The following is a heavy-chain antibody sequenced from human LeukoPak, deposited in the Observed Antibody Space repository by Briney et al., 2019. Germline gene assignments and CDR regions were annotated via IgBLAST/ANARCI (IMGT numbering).Heavy chain of an antibody. CDR1: GGSISSSSYY. J-gene: IGHJ5*02. V-gene: IGHV4-39*01. Sequence: PSETLSLTCTVSGGSISSSSYYWGWIRQPPGKGLEWIGSIYYSGSTYYNPSLKGRVTISVDTSKNQFSLKLSSVTAADTAVYYCARPGKVRANWFDPWGQGTLVTVSS. CDR3: ARPGKVRANWFDP. CDR2: IYYSGST.